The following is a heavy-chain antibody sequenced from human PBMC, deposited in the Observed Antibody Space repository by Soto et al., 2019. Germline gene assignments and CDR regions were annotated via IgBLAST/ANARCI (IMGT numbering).Heavy chain of an antibody. CDR1: GGSFSGYY. V-gene: IGHV4-34*01. J-gene: IGHJ6*02. D-gene: IGHD5-18*01. Sequence: ETLSLTCAVYGGSFSGYYWSWIRQPPGKGLEWIGEIDHSGSTNYNPSLKSRVTISVDTSKNQFSLKLSSVTAADTAVYYCEXGRRLRCSYGSPYYYYGMDVWGQGTTVTVSS. CDR2: IDHSGST. CDR3: EXGRRLRCSYGSPYYYYGMDV.